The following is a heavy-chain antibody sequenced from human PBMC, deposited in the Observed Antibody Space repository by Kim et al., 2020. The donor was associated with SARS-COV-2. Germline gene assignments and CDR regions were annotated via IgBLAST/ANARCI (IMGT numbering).Heavy chain of an antibody. J-gene: IGHJ3*02. CDR2: IYYSGST. CDR3: AREFDAAWAFDI. CDR1: GGSISSGGYH. D-gene: IGHD6-25*01. V-gene: IGHV4-31*03. Sequence: SETLSLTCTVSGGSISSGGYHWSWIRQHPGKGLEWIGYIYYSGSTYYNPSLKSRVIISVDTSKNQFSLTLSSVTAADTAVYYCAREFDAAWAFDIWGQGTMVTVSS.